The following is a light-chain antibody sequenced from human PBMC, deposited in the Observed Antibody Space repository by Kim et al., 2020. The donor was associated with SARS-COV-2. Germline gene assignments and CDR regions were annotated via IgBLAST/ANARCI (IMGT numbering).Light chain of an antibody. CDR3: QQYHNLPLT. CDR2: DAS. V-gene: IGKV1-33*01. CDR1: QDITKS. Sequence: DIQMTQSPSSLSAFVGDRVTITCQATQDITKSLNWFQQRPGKAHKLLIYDASELEIGVPSGFSGSGSGTHFTLTISRLRPEDVATYFCQQYHNLPLTFGGGTKVDIK. J-gene: IGKJ4*01.